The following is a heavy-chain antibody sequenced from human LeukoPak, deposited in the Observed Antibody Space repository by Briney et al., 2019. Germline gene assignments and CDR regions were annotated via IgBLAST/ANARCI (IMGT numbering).Heavy chain of an antibody. V-gene: IGHV3-7*01. D-gene: IGHD6-19*01. CDR3: ARIRTYSSGNPPPDY. J-gene: IGHJ4*02. CDR2: IKGDGSDK. Sequence: SGGSLRLSCAASGFTFSSSWMTWVRQAPGKGLEWLANIKGDGSDKNYVDSVKGRFTISRDNAKNSLFLQMSSLRAEDTAVCYCARIRTYSSGNPPPDYWGQGTLVTVSS. CDR1: GFTFSSSW.